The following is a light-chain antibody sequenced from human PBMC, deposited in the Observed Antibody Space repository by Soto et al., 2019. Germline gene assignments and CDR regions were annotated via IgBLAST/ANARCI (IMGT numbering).Light chain of an antibody. J-gene: IGLJ2*01. CDR2: GNN. Sequence: QSVLTQPPSASGTPGQRVTISCSGSSSNIGSNTVNWYQQLPGTAPRLLIYGNNQRPSGVPDRFSGSKSGTSASLAISGLQSDAEADYYCAAWDDSLNGHVVFGGGTKLTVL. CDR1: SSNIGSNT. CDR3: AAWDDSLNGHVV. V-gene: IGLV1-44*01.